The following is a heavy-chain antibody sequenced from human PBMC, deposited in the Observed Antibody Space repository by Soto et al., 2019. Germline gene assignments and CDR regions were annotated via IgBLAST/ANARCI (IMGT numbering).Heavy chain of an antibody. CDR3: ARDLLVVALDLNYGYYYYGMDV. V-gene: IGHV3-30-3*01. Sequence: HPGGSLRLSCAASGFTFSSYAMHWVRQAPGKGLEWVAVISYDGSNKYYAESVKGRFTISRDNSKNTLYLQMNSLRAEDTAVYYCARDLLVVALDLNYGYYYYGMDVWGQGTTVTVSS. J-gene: IGHJ6*02. CDR2: ISYDGSNK. D-gene: IGHD2-8*02. CDR1: GFTFSSYA.